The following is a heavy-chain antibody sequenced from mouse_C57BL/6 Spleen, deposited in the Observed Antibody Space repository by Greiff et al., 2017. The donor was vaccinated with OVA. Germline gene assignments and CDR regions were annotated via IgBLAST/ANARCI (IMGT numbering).Heavy chain of an antibody. CDR1: GYSITSGYY. CDR3: AREGIYYDYDPYAMDY. V-gene: IGHV3-6*01. CDR2: ISYDGSN. D-gene: IGHD2-4*01. Sequence: ESGPGLVKPSQSLSLTCSVTGYSITSGYYWNWIRQFPGNKLEWMGYISYDGSNNYNPSLKNRISITRDTSKNQFFLKLNSVTTEDTATYYCAREGIYYDYDPYAMDYWGQGTSVTVSS. J-gene: IGHJ4*01.